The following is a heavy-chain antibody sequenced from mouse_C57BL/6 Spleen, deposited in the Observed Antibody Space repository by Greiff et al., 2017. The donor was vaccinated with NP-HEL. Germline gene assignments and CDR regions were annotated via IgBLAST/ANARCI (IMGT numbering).Heavy chain of an antibody. CDR2: INYDGSST. Sequence: EVKVVESEGGLVQPGSSMKLSCTASGFTFSDYYMAWVRQVPEKGLEWVANINYDGSSTYYLDSLKSRFIISRDNAKNILYLQMSSLKSEDTATYYCARAGGSSPWYFDVWGTGTTVTVSS. CDR3: ARAGGSSPWYFDV. V-gene: IGHV5-16*01. D-gene: IGHD1-1*01. CDR1: GFTFSDYY. J-gene: IGHJ1*03.